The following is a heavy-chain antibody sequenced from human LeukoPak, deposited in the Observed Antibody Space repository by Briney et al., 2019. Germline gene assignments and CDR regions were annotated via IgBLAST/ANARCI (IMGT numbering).Heavy chain of an antibody. J-gene: IGHJ6*02. CDR3: ARDQDTTYYYYYGMDV. Sequence: PGGSLRLSCVASGFTFSKNWMHWVRQAPGKGLVWVSRIQGDGSNTNYADSVKGRFTISRDNSKNTLYLEMNGLRAEDTAVYYCARDQDTTYYYYYGMDVWGQGTTVSVSS. V-gene: IGHV3-74*01. CDR2: IQGDGSNT. D-gene: IGHD2-15*01. CDR1: GFTFSKNW.